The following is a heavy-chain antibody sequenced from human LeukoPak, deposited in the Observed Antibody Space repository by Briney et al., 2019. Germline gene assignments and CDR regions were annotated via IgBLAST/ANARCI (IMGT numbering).Heavy chain of an antibody. J-gene: IGHJ3*02. V-gene: IGHV1-69*05. Sequence: SVKVSSKASGGTFSSYAISWVRQAPGQGLEWMGGIIPIFGTANYAQKFQGRVTITTDESTSTAYTELSSLRSEDTAVYYCARSKGYGSGGSCYSDAFDIWGQGTMVIVSS. CDR2: IIPIFGTA. D-gene: IGHD2-15*01. CDR1: GGTFSSYA. CDR3: ARSKGYGSGGSCYSDAFDI.